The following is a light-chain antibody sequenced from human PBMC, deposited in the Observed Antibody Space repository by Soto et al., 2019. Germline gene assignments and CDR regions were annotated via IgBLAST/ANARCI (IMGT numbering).Light chain of an antibody. CDR3: QQYNNWPPWT. Sequence: EIVMTQSPATLSLSPGERGTLSCRARQSVSSNLAWYQQKPGQAPRLLIYGASTRATGIPARFSGSGSGTEFTLTISSLQSEDFAVYYCQQYNNWPPWTFGQGTKVDIK. CDR1: QSVSSN. CDR2: GAS. J-gene: IGKJ1*01. V-gene: IGKV3-15*01.